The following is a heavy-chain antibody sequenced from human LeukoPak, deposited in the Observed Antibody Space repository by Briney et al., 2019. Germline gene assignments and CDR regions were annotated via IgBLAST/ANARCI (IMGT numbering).Heavy chain of an antibody. CDR3: YAFGGVIDPPFDY. D-gene: IGHD3-16*02. V-gene: IGHV3-30*03. CDR2: ISYDGSNK. J-gene: IGHJ4*02. CDR1: GFTFRSYG. Sequence: SGGSLRLSCAASGFTFRSYGMQGVRQAPGKGLEWVAVISYDGSNKYYADSVKGRFTVSRDNSKNTLYLKLHSLRAEDTAVYYCYAFGGVIDPPFDYWGQGTPVTASS.